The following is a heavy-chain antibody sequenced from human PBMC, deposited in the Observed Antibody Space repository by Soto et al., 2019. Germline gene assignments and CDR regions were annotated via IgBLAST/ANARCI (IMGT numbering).Heavy chain of an antibody. CDR1: GFTFSSYA. CDR3: ARDLSGVYYYYGMDV. CDR2: ISYDGSNK. J-gene: IGHJ6*02. D-gene: IGHD3-10*01. Sequence: GSLRLSCAASGFTFSSYAMHWVRQAPGKGLEWVAVISYDGSNKYYADSVKGRFTISRDNSKNTLYLQMNSLRAEDTAVYYCARDLSGVYYYYGMDVWGQGTTVTV. V-gene: IGHV3-30-3*01.